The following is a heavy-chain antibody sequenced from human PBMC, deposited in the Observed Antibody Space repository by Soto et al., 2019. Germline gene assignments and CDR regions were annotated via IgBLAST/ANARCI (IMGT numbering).Heavy chain of an antibody. D-gene: IGHD2-2*01. J-gene: IGHJ4*02. CDR2: ISGSGGST. V-gene: IGHV3-23*01. CDR1: GFTFSSYA. CDR3: AKARSSTSCYDCYFDY. Sequence: PGGSLRLSCAASGFTFSSYAMSWVRQAPGKGLEWVSAISGSGGSTYYADPVKGRFTISRDNSKNTLYLQMNSLRAEDTAVYYCAKARSSTSCYDCYFDYWGQGTLVTVSS.